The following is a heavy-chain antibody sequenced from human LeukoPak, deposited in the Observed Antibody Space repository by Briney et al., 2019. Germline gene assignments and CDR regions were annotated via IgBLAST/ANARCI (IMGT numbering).Heavy chain of an antibody. J-gene: IGHJ5*02. CDR3: ARGVYGSGTYYRFDT. CDR1: GYTFTGYY. Sequence: ASVKVSCKASGYTFTGYYMHWVRQAPGQGLEWMGWINPNSGGTNYAQKFQGSVTMTRDTSISTAYMDLSRLRSDDTAVYYCARGVYGSGTYYRFDTWGQGTLVTVSP. CDR2: INPNSGGT. D-gene: IGHD3-10*01. V-gene: IGHV1-2*02.